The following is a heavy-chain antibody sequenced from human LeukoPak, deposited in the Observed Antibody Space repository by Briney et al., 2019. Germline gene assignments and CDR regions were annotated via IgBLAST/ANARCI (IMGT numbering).Heavy chain of an antibody. J-gene: IGHJ5*02. CDR3: ARDRYCSSTSCYSWFDP. V-gene: IGHV1-69*04. Sequence: ASVKVSCKASGGTFSSCAISWVRQAPGQGFEWMGRIIPILGIANYARKFQGRVTITADKSTSTAYMELSSLRSEDTAVYYCARDRYCSSTSCYSWFDPWGQGTLVTVSS. CDR2: IIPILGIA. CDR1: GGTFSSCA. D-gene: IGHD2-2*02.